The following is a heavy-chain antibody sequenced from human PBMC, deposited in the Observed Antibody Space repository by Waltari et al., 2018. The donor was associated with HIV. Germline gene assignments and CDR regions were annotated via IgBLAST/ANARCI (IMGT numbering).Heavy chain of an antibody. J-gene: IGHJ6*02. CDR1: GYTFTNYD. D-gene: IGHD6-13*01. Sequence: QEQLVQSGAELKRPGASVRISCATSGYTFTNYDITWVRQAPGQGLEWMGWINPKTGDTGLLDEFQGRVTMTRDISSGTAYMDLTRLTDDDTATYYCTRSLALRIAAPGADVWGQGTTVVVSS. CDR2: INPKTGDT. CDR3: TRSLALRIAAPGADV. V-gene: IGHV1-8*01.